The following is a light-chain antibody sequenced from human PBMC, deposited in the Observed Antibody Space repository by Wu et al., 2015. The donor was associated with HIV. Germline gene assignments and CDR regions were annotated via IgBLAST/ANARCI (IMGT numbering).Light chain of an antibody. CDR3: KHYYGWPPTFT. CDR2: GAS. V-gene: IGKV3D-15*01. CDR1: QNVGRK. J-gene: IGKJ3*01. Sequence: IVMTQSPPSVSVSPGGRVTLSCRASQNVGRKLAWYHQRPGQAPRLLIFGASTKITGIPDRFRGGWVWDRLHSHHQFHAVRRLCLYYCKHYYGWPPTFTFGPGTSSGY.